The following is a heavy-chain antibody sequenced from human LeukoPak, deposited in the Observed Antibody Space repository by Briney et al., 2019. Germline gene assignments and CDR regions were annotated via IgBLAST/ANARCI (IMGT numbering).Heavy chain of an antibody. D-gene: IGHD3-22*01. CDR1: GFTFSSYA. V-gene: IGHV3-48*04. Sequence: GGSLRLSCAASGFTFSSYAMSWVRQAPGKGLEWVSYISSSGSTIYYADSVKGRFTISRDNAKNSLYLQMNSLRAEDTAVYYCARDPSGDYYDSSGYSGAFDIWGQGTMVTVSS. CDR3: ARDPSGDYYDSSGYSGAFDI. J-gene: IGHJ3*02. CDR2: ISSSGSTI.